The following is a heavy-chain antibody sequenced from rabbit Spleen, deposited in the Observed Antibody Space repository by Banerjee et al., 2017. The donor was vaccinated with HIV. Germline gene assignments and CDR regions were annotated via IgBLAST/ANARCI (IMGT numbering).Heavy chain of an antibody. V-gene: IGHV1S45*01. J-gene: IGHJ4*01. CDR3: ARDLVGVIGWNLYL. Sequence: QEQLEESGGDLVKPEGSLTLTCTASGFSFNSNYWISWVRQAPGKGLEWIACNYAGGSGTSVYASWAKGRVTISKTSSTTVTLRMTSLTAADRATYFCARDLVGVIGWNLYLWGPGTLVTVS. D-gene: IGHD2-1*01. CDR2: NYAGGSGTS. CDR1: GFSFNSNYW.